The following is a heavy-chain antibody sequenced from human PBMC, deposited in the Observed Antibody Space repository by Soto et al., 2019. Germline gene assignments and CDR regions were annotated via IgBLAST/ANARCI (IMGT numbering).Heavy chain of an antibody. D-gene: IGHD4-4*01. Sequence: GGSLRLSCAASGFTFSSYGMHWVRQAPGKGLEWVAVIWYDGSNKYYADSVKGRFTISRDDSKNTLYLQMNSLRAEDTAVYYCARDFFSYGNQRFDYWGQGTLVTVSS. J-gene: IGHJ4*02. CDR2: IWYDGSNK. CDR3: ARDFFSYGNQRFDY. V-gene: IGHV3-33*01. CDR1: GFTFSSYG.